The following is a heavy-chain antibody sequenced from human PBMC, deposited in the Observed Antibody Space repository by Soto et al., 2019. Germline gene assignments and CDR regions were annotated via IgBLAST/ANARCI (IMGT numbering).Heavy chain of an antibody. D-gene: IGHD3-10*01. CDR3: ARVNPGVYYGSGSYYKGNWFDP. V-gene: IGHV4-34*01. J-gene: IGHJ5*02. Sequence: PSETLSLTCAVYGGSFSGYYWSWIRQPPGKGLEWIGEINHSGSTNYNPSLKSRVTISVDTSKNQFSLKLSSVTAADTAVYYCARVNPGVYYGSGSYYKGNWFDPWGQGTLVTVSS. CDR2: INHSGST. CDR1: GGSFSGYY.